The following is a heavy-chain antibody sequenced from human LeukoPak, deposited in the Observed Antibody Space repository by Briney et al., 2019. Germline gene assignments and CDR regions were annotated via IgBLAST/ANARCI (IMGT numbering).Heavy chain of an antibody. D-gene: IGHD5-24*01. CDR1: NGSISPYF. V-gene: IGHV4-59*01. Sequence: SETLSLTCTVSNGSISPYFWSWIRQPPGKGLEWIGFMFYTGSTNYNPSVMSRVSISRDASKNQFSLKLNSLTAADTALYFCARGDDADGYLSTLGQGILVIVSS. CDR3: ARGDDADGYLST. J-gene: IGHJ5*02. CDR2: MFYTGST.